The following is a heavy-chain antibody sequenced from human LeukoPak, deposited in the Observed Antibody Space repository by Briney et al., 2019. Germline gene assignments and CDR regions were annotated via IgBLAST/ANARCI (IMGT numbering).Heavy chain of an antibody. V-gene: IGHV3-53*01. J-gene: IGHJ4*02. D-gene: IGHD5-18*01. CDR1: GFTVSSNY. CDR3: ARDQLGYSYGSALAY. Sequence: GGSLRLSCAASGFTVSSNYMGWVRQAPGQGLEWISVIYTGGSTFYADSVKGRFTVSRDNSKNTLYLQMNSLRAEDTAVYYCARDQLGYSYGSALAYWGQGTLVIVSS. CDR2: IYTGGST.